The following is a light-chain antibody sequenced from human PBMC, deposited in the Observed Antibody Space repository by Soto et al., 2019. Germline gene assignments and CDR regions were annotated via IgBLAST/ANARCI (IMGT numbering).Light chain of an antibody. V-gene: IGLV1-47*02. Sequence: QLVLTQPPSASGTTGQRVTITCSGSSSNIGSNYVYWYQQLAGTAPKLLIYGDSQRPSGVPDRFSGSKSGTSASLAISGLRSEDEADYYCTAWDSSLSAVLFGGGTKLTVL. J-gene: IGLJ3*02. CDR1: SSNIGSNY. CDR2: GDS. CDR3: TAWDSSLSAVL.